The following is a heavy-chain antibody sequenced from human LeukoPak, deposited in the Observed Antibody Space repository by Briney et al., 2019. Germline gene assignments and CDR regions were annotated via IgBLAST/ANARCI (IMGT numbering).Heavy chain of an antibody. V-gene: IGHV1-18*01. CDR1: GYTFSDYA. Sequence: ASVRLSCKASGYTFSDYAVSWVRQAPGQGLEWMGWISAYNGHTNYAQKFQGRVTMTTDTSTSTAYIELRSLTSDDTAAYYCARDWWGYDVLTGDNWFDPWGQGTLVTVSS. CDR3: ARDWWGYDVLTGDNWFDP. J-gene: IGHJ5*02. CDR2: ISAYNGHT. D-gene: IGHD3-9*01.